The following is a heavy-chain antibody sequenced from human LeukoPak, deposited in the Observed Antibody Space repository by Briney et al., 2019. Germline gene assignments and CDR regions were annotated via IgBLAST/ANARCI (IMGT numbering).Heavy chain of an antibody. CDR3: ARGPSYFQH. V-gene: IGHV6-1*01. Sequence: SQTLSLTCAISGDSVSNKNTAWNSIKQSPSRGLEWLGRTYYRSKWYKYYAVSVKGRITINPDTSKNQFSLQLNSVTPEDTAVYYCARGPSYFQHWGQGTLVTVSS. CDR2: TYYRSKWYK. CDR1: GDSVSNKNTA. J-gene: IGHJ1*01.